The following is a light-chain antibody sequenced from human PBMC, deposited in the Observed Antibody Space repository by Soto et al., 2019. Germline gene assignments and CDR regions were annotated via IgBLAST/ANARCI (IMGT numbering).Light chain of an antibody. CDR1: QSVSSY. Sequence: EIVLTQSPATLSVSPGERATLSCRASQSVSSYLAWYQQKPGQAPRLLIYDASNRATGIPARFSGSGSGTDFTLTISILEPEDSAVYYCQQHSNWPLTFGGGTKVEIK. CDR3: QQHSNWPLT. CDR2: DAS. V-gene: IGKV3-11*01. J-gene: IGKJ4*01.